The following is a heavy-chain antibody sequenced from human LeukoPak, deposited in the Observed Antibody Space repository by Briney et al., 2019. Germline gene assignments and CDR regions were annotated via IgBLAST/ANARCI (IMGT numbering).Heavy chain of an antibody. J-gene: IGHJ4*02. CDR3: ARLYYDILTGYYQYYFDY. CDR1: GFSFTTYW. Sequence: GESLKISCRGSGFSFTTYWIGWVRQMPGKGLEWMGMIYPSDSDARYSPSLQGHVTISADKSTSTAYLQWSSLKASDTAMYYCARLYYDILTGYYQYYFDYWGQGTLVTASS. CDR2: IYPSDSDA. D-gene: IGHD3-9*01. V-gene: IGHV5-51*01.